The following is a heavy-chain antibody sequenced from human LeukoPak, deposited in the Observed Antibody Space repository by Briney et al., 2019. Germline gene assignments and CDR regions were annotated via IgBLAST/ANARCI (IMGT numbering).Heavy chain of an antibody. CDR2: IYYSGST. J-gene: IGHJ4*02. Sequence: SETLSLTCTVSGGSISSYYWSWIRQPPGKGLEWIGYIYYSGSTNCNPSLKSRVTISVDTSKNQFSLKLSSVTAADTAVYYCARDGRSSGYYFGFDYWGQGTLVTVSS. V-gene: IGHV4-59*01. D-gene: IGHD3-22*01. CDR1: GGSISSYY. CDR3: ARDGRSSGYYFGFDY.